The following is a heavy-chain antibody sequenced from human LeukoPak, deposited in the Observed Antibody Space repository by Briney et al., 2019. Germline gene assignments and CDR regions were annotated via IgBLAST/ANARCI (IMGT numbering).Heavy chain of an antibody. Sequence: GESPKISCKGSGYTFTNYWIAWVRQMPGKGLEWMGIIYPGDSDTRYNPSFQGQITISADKSINTAYLQWSSLKASDTAMYYCARRADYYGLFESWGQGTLVTVSS. D-gene: IGHD3-10*01. J-gene: IGHJ5*01. CDR2: IYPGDSDT. V-gene: IGHV5-51*01. CDR1: GYTFTNYW. CDR3: ARRADYYGLFES.